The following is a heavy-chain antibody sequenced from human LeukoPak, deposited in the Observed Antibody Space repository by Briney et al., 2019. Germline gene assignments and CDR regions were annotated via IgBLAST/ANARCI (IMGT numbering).Heavy chain of an antibody. CDR1: GFIVNSNY. J-gene: IGHJ4*02. CDR3: AKAHRDYGSGTYYFDY. CDR2: IYSGGST. V-gene: IGHV3-53*01. D-gene: IGHD3-10*01. Sequence: GGSLRLSCAASGFIVNSNYMSWVRQAPGKGLEWVSVIYSGGSTSYADSVKGRFTISRDDSMNTLYLQMNSLRADDTAMYYCAKAHRDYGSGTYYFDYWGQGTLVTVSS.